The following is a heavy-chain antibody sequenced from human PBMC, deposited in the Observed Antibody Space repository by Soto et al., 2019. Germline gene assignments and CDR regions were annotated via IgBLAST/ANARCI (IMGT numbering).Heavy chain of an antibody. CDR2: SYYNGVT. D-gene: IGHD6-19*01. J-gene: IGHJ4*02. CDR3: ARRSRSSSGWYFLDY. CDR1: GGSISSDS. V-gene: IGHV4-59*01. Sequence: PSETLSLTXTVSGGSISSDSWSWIRQSPGKALEWIGYSYYNGVTKYNPSLKSRVTISVDTSQNQFSLKLTSVTAADTAVYYCARRSRSSSGWYFLDYWGQGTLVTVSS.